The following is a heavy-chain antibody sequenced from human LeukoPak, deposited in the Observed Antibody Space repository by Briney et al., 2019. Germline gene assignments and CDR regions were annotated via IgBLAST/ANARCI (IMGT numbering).Heavy chain of an antibody. D-gene: IGHD2-8*02. CDR3: AKYRTAARDAFDI. V-gene: IGHV3-23*03. CDR2: ISNDATVT. CDR1: GFTFNYYP. J-gene: IGHJ3*02. Sequence: GGSLRLSCAASGFTFNYYPMGWVRQAPGKGLECLSVISNDATVTYYADSVKGRFTISRDNSKNTLFLQMNSLRAEDTAIYYCAKYRTAARDAFDIWGQRTMLTVSS.